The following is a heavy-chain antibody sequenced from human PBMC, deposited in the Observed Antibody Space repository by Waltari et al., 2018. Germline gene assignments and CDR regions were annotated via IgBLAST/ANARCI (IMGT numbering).Heavy chain of an antibody. D-gene: IGHD2-15*01. CDR3: ARGLIRRTECSGGSCYVKRMATLPDY. V-gene: IGHV4-34*01. CDR2: INHSGST. J-gene: IGHJ4*02. Sequence: QVQLQQWGAGLLKPSETLSLPCAVYGGSFSVYYWSWIRQPPGAGVEGRGGINHSGSTNYNPSLKSRVTISVDTSKNQFSLKLSSVTAADTAVYYCARGLIRRTECSGGSCYVKRMATLPDYWGQGTLVTVSS. CDR1: GGSFSVYY.